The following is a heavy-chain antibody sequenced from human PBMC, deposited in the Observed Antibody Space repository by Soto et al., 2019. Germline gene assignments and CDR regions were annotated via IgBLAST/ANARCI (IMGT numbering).Heavy chain of an antibody. CDR1: GFTFSSYG. CDR3: AKLIGVVTNIDY. D-gene: IGHD3-3*01. V-gene: IGHV3-23*01. Sequence: GGSLRLSCAASGFTFSSYGMHWVRQAPGKGLEWVSAISGSGGSTYYADSVKGRFTISRDNSQNTLHLQMNSLRVEDTAVYYCAKLIGVVTNIDYWGQGTLVTVSS. CDR2: ISGSGGST. J-gene: IGHJ4*02.